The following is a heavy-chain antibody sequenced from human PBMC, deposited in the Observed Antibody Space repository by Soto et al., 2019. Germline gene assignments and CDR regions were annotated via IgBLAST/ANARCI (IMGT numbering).Heavy chain of an antibody. CDR3: ASVRLLGIPNAFDI. CDR1: GGSISSGGYY. Sequence: QVQLQESGPGLVKPSQTLSLTSTVSGGSISSGGYYWSWIRQHPGKGLEWIGYIYYSGSTYYNPSLKSRVTISVDTSKNQFSLKLSSVTAADTAVYYCASVRLLGIPNAFDIWGQGTMVTVSS. CDR2: IYYSGST. J-gene: IGHJ3*02. D-gene: IGHD4-17*01. V-gene: IGHV4-31*03.